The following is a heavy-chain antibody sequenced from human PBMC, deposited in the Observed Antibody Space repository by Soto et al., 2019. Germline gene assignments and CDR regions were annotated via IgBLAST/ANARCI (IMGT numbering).Heavy chain of an antibody. D-gene: IGHD2-2*01. CDR2: MNPNSGDT. J-gene: IGHJ4*02. CDR3: AIYCTSTSCQKGSLDY. V-gene: IGHV1-8*01. Sequence: ASVKVSCKASGYTFTNYDINWVRQATGQGLEWMGWMNPNSGDTGSAQNFQGRVTMTRNTSISTAYMELSSLRSADTAVYYCAIYCTSTSCQKGSLDYWGQGTLVTVSS. CDR1: GYTFTNYD.